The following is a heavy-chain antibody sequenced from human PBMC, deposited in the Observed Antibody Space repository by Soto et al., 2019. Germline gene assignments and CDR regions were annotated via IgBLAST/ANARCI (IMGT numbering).Heavy chain of an antibody. Sequence: GGSLRLSCAASGFTFSSYGMHWVRQAPGKGLEWVAVISYDGSNKYYADSVKGRFTISRDNSKNTLYLQMNSLRAEDTAVYYCAKDHSSSAGDFADWGQGTLVTVSS. J-gene: IGHJ4*02. V-gene: IGHV3-30*18. CDR3: AKDHSSSAGDFAD. D-gene: IGHD6-6*01. CDR1: GFTFSSYG. CDR2: ISYDGSNK.